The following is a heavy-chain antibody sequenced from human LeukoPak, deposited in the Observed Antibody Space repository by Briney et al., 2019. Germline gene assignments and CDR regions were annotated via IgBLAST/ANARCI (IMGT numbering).Heavy chain of an antibody. V-gene: IGHV3-7*01. Sequence: GGSLRLSCEVSGFSFRNYWMTWVRQAPGKGLEWVANINQDESVKQYADSVKGRFTITRDNGKNSLYLQMNSLRAEDTAVYYCSAGDVFDIWGQGTMVTVSS. CDR1: GFSFRNYW. CDR3: SAGDVFDI. J-gene: IGHJ3*02. CDR2: INQDESVK.